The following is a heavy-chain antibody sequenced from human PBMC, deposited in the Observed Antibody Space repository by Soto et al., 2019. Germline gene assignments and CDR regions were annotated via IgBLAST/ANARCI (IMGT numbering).Heavy chain of an antibody. Sequence: QLQLQESGPGLVKPSETLSLTCTVSGGSISSSSYYWGWIRQPPGQGLEWIGSIYYSGSTYYNPSLKSRVTLSVDTSKNQFSLKLSSVTAADTAVYYCARHTPAISISDHWGQGTLVTVSS. CDR3: ARHTPAISISDH. CDR1: GGSISSSSYY. J-gene: IGHJ4*02. D-gene: IGHD2-15*01. V-gene: IGHV4-39*01. CDR2: IYYSGST.